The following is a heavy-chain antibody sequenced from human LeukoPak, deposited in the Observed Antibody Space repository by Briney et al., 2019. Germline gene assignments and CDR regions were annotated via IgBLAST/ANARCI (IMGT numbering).Heavy chain of an antibody. V-gene: IGHV1-18*01. J-gene: IGHJ4*02. CDR2: ISAYNGNT. Sequence: ASVKVSCKASGYTFTSYGISWARQAPGQGLEWVGWISAYNGNTNYAQKLQGRVTMTTDTSTSTAYMELRSLRSDDTAVYYCARWVWFGELSPFDYWGQGTLVTVSS. CDR1: GYTFTSYG. D-gene: IGHD3-10*01. CDR3: ARWVWFGELSPFDY.